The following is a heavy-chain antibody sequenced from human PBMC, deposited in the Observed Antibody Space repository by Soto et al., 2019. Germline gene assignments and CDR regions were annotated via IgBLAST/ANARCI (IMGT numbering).Heavy chain of an antibody. V-gene: IGHV3-23*01. J-gene: IGHJ6*02. CDR1: GFTFSSYA. Sequence: PVGSLRLSCAASGFTFSSYAMTWVRQAPGKRLEWVSGISGSGGTTSYTDSVKGRFTISRDNSKKTLFLEMKSLGVEDTAAYFCARDVWETTSRYYGLDLWGLGTTVTAP. CDR2: ISGSGGTT. D-gene: IGHD1-26*01. CDR3: ARDVWETTSRYYGLDL.